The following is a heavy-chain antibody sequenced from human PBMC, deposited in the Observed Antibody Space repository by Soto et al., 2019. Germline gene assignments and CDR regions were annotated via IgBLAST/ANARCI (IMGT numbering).Heavy chain of an antibody. V-gene: IGHV1-69*02. J-gene: IGHJ4*02. D-gene: IGHD3-10*01. CDR1: GDTFSFYT. CDR2: INPFLSMS. Sequence: QVQLVQSGAEVKKPGSSVKVSCKASGDTFSFYTINWVRQAPGLGLAWVGSINPFLSMSNSAQKFQDRVTMTACKSTRTAYMELISLRSEDTAMYYCASSYGSGYRAFDYWGQGALVTVSS. CDR3: ASSYGSGYRAFDY.